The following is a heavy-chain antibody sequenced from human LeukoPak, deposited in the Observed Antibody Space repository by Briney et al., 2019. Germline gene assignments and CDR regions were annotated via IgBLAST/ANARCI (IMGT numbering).Heavy chain of an antibody. CDR2: INHSGGT. D-gene: IGHD3-9*01. Sequence: PSETLSLTCAVYGGSFSGYYWSWIRQPPGKGLEWIGEINHSGGTNYNPSLKSRVTISVDTSKNQFSLKLSSVTAADTAVYYCARGAKLRYFDWPPDYWGQGTLVTVSS. J-gene: IGHJ4*02. CDR3: ARGAKLRYFDWPPDY. V-gene: IGHV4-34*01. CDR1: GGSFSGYY.